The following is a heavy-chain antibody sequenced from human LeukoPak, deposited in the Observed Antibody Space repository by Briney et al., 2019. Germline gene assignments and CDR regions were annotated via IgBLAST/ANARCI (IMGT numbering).Heavy chain of an antibody. V-gene: IGHV1-69*10. Sequence: VKVSCKASGGTFSSYAINWVRQAPGQGLEWMGRIIPILGIANYAQKFQGRVTITADKSTSTAYMELSSLRSEDTAVYYCARILLVGATLRHDAFVFWGQGTMVTVSP. CDR1: GGTFSSYA. D-gene: IGHD1-26*01. J-gene: IGHJ3*01. CDR2: IIPILGIA. CDR3: ARILLVGATLRHDAFVF.